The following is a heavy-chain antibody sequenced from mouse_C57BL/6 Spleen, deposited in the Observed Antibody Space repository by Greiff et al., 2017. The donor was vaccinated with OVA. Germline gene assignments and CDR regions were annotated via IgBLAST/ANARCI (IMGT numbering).Heavy chain of an antibody. CDR1: GYTFTDYY. D-gene: IGHD1-1*01. J-gene: IGHJ1*03. Sequence: VQLQQSGPELVKPGASVKMSCKASGYTFTDYYMHWVKQSHGTSLEWIGYINPNNGGTSYNQKFKGKATLTVNKSSSTAYMELRSLTSEDAAVYDCARWKNYYNTWDFDVWGTGTTVTGSS. CDR3: ARWKNYYNTWDFDV. CDR2: INPNNGGT. V-gene: IGHV1-22*01.